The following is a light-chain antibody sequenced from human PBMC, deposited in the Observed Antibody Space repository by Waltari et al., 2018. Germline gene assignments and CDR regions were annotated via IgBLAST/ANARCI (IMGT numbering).Light chain of an antibody. CDR3: QQSYSNPPWT. J-gene: IGKJ1*01. V-gene: IGKV1-NL1*01. Sequence: DIQMTQSPSSLSASVGDRVTITCRASQGISNSLAWYQQKPGTAPKLLLYAASRLESGVPSRFSGSGSGTDYTLTISSLQPEDFATYYCQQSYSNPPWTFGQGTKVEI. CDR1: QGISNS. CDR2: AAS.